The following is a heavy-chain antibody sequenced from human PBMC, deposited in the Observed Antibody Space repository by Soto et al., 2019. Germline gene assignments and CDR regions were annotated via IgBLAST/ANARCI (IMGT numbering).Heavy chain of an antibody. D-gene: IGHD6-13*01. CDR3: ARDLGSSWYPEYFQH. J-gene: IGHJ1*01. CDR2: ISSSSSTI. Sequence: EVQLVESGGGLVQPGGSLRLSCAASGFTFSSYSMNWVRQAPGKGLVWVSYISSSSSTIYYADSVKGRFTISRDNAKNSLDLQMNSLRAEDTAVYYCARDLGSSWYPEYFQHWGQGTLVTVSS. V-gene: IGHV3-48*01. CDR1: GFTFSSYS.